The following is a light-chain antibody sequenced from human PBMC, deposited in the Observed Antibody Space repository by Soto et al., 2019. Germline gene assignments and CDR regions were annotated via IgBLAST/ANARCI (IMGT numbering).Light chain of an antibody. CDR1: QSIGVW. V-gene: IGKV1-5*03. CDR3: QQYINYFRT. J-gene: IGKJ1*01. CDR2: KTS. Sequence: DIQMTQSPSTLSASVGDRVTITCRASQSIGVWLAWYQQKPGTAPNLLIYKTSTLDSGVPLRFSGSGSGTEFTLNISSLQPDDFATYYCQQYINYFRTFGQGTKVDIK.